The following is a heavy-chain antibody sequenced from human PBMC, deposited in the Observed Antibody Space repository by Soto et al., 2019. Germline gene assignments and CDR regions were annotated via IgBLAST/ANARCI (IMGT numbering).Heavy chain of an antibody. J-gene: IGHJ6*02. CDR3: ARDLVVVAATARRYYYYGMDV. CDR2: IYSGGST. D-gene: IGHD2-15*01. CDR1: GFTVSSNY. Sequence: EVQLAESGGGLIQPGGSLRLSCAASGFTVSSNYMSWVRQAPGKGLEWVSVIYSGGSTYYADSVKGRFTISRDNSKNTLYLQMNSLRAEDTAVYYCARDLVVVAATARRYYYYGMDVWGQGTTVTVSS. V-gene: IGHV3-53*01.